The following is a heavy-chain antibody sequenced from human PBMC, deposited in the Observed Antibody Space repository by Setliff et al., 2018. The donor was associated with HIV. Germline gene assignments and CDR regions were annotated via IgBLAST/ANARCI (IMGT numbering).Heavy chain of an antibody. J-gene: IGHJ3*02. CDR2: VSQSGST. V-gene: IGHV4-39*07. CDR3: ARVFPPIRGAPFGTPPGAFDI. Sequence: SETLSLTCSVSGVSINRTDHYWGWIRQSPGKSLEWIGSVSQSGSTYYNPSLKSRITISVDRSKNLFSLKLNSVAAADTAVYYCARVFPPIRGAPFGTPPGAFDIWGQGTMVTVS. CDR1: GVSINRTDHY. D-gene: IGHD2-15*01.